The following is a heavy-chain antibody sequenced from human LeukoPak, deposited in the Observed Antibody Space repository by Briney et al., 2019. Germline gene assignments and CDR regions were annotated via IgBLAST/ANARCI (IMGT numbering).Heavy chain of an antibody. D-gene: IGHD4-17*01. J-gene: IGHJ4*02. V-gene: IGHV3-23*01. CDR2: IRGSGGST. Sequence: PGGSLRLSCAASGFTFSSYAMSSVRQVPGKGLEWVSAIRGSGGSTYYADSVKGRFTISRDNSKNTLYLQMNSLRAEDTAVYYCEKGSVTLDYWGQGTLVTVSS. CDR1: GFTFSSYA. CDR3: EKGSVTLDY.